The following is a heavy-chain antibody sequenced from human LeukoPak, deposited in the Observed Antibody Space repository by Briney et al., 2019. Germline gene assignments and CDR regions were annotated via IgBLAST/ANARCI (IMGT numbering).Heavy chain of an antibody. CDR3: AREGQQLVPDY. Sequence: GGSLRLSCAASGFTFSSYWMSWVRQAPGKGLEWVAAISNDGSNKYYADSVKGRFTISGDNSKNRLYLQMNSLRTEDTAVYYCAREGQQLVPDYWGQGTLVTVSS. J-gene: IGHJ4*02. V-gene: IGHV3-30*13. CDR2: ISNDGSNK. D-gene: IGHD6-13*01. CDR1: GFTFSSYW.